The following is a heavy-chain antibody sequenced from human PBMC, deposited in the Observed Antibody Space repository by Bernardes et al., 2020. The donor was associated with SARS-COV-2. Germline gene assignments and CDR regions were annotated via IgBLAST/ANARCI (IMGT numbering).Heavy chain of an antibody. Sequence: ASVQVSCKASGYTFTGYYMPWVRQAPGQGLEWMGWINPNSGGTTYAQKFQGRVTMTRDTSISTAYMELSRLRSDDTAVYYCAREREDDYSNYSGMDVWGQGTTVTVSS. CDR2: INPNSGGT. CDR3: AREREDDYSNYSGMDV. J-gene: IGHJ6*02. CDR1: GYTFTGYY. D-gene: IGHD4-4*01. V-gene: IGHV1-2*02.